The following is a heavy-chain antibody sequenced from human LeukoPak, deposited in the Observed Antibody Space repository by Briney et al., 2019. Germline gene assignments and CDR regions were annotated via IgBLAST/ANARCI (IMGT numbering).Heavy chain of an antibody. Sequence: ASVKVSCKASGYTFTSYAMNWVRQAPVQGLEWMGWINTNTGNPTYAQGFTGRFVFYLDTSVSTAYLQISSLKAEDTAVYYCARDRGSSGYYSFGYWGQGTLVTVSS. J-gene: IGHJ4*02. D-gene: IGHD3-22*01. CDR1: GYTFTSYA. CDR2: INTNTGNP. CDR3: ARDRGSSGYYSFGY. V-gene: IGHV7-4-1*02.